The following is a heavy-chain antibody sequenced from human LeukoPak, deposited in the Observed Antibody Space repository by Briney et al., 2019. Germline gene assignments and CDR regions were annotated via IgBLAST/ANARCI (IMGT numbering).Heavy chain of an antibody. CDR3: ARVTHFCSGGRCYRFFGS. Sequence: ASVKVSCKASGYTYGITWVRQAPGQRLDWMGWISSQNGNTNYAQNLEGRATMTTDTSTNTGYMELRSLRSDDTAMYYCARVTHFCSGGRCYRFFGSWGQGTLVTVSS. CDR1: GYTYG. V-gene: IGHV1-18*01. J-gene: IGHJ4*02. D-gene: IGHD2-15*01. CDR2: ISSQNGNT.